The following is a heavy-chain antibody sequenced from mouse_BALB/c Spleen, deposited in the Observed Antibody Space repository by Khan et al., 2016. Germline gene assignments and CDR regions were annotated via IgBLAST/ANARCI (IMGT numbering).Heavy chain of an antibody. CDR1: GFSLTSYG. V-gene: IGHV2-2-2*01. Sequence: QVQLKQSGPGLVQPSQSLSITCTVPGFSLTSYGVHWVRQSPGKGLEWLGVIWRGGSTDYNAAFISRLSISKDNSKSQVFFKMNSLQADDTAIYYCVINYDYWRQRTTLTVSS. CDR3: VINYDY. J-gene: IGHJ2*01. CDR2: IWRGGST.